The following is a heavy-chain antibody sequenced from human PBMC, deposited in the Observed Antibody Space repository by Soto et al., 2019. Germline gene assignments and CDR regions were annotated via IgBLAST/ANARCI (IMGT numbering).Heavy chain of an antibody. CDR2: INRNGRNK. CDR1: GFTFSDYY. D-gene: IGHD2-8*01. CDR3: ARRWRTDMDDIVLMHDFDF. Sequence: QVQLVESGGGLVKPGGSLRLSCVASGFTFSDYYMSWIHQAPGRGLEWLSYINRNGRNKDYADSVRGRFTISRDNAKTSLFLEMNGLRVEDTAVYYCARRWRTDMDDIVLMHDFDFWGQGTLVTVSS. J-gene: IGHJ4*02. V-gene: IGHV3-11*01.